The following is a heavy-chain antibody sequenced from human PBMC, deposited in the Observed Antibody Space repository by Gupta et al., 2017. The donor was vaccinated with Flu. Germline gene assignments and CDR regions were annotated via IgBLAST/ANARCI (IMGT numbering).Heavy chain of an antibody. J-gene: IGHJ4*02. CDR2: VFHTGST. D-gene: IGHD6-19*01. CDR1: GYSIANGYY. CDR3: ARANSFYYTGWYFIDH. V-gene: IGHV4-38-2*01. Sequence: QVQLQESGPGMVKPSATLSLTCAVSGYSIANGYYWGWIRQPPGKGLEWIGSVFHTGSTITNPSLDSRLAMSVDTSRNQFSLNLRSVTAADTAVDFCARANSFYYTGWYFIDHWGQGTLVTVSS.